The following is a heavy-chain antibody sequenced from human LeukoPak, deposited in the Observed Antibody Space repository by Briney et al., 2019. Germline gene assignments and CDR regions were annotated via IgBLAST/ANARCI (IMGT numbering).Heavy chain of an antibody. V-gene: IGHV3-23*01. J-gene: IGHJ4*02. Sequence: GGSLRLSCAASGFTFSDCNMRWIRQAPGKGLEWVSAISGSGGSTYYADSVKGRFTISRDNSKNTLYLQMNSLRAEDSAVYYCARGELRGFDYWGQGTLLTVSS. CDR1: GFTFSDCN. CDR3: ARGELRGFDY. CDR2: ISGSGGST. D-gene: IGHD1-7*01.